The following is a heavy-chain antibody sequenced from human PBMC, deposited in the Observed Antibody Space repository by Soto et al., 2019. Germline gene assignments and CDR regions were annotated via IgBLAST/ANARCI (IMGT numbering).Heavy chain of an antibody. D-gene: IGHD3-3*01. CDR2: ISYDGSNK. V-gene: IGHV3-30*18. CDR3: AKVDWGGYGDGDERTY. J-gene: IGHJ4*02. Sequence: QVQLVESGGGVVQPGRSLRLSCAASGFTFSSYGMHWVRQAPGKGLEWVAGISYDGSNKYYADSVKGRFTISRDNSTNTLYLQMNSRRAEDTAVDYCAKVDWGGYGDGDERTYWGQGTLVTVSS. CDR1: GFTFSSYG.